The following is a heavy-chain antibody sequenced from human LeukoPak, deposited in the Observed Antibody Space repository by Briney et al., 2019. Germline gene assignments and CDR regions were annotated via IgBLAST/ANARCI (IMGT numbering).Heavy chain of an antibody. J-gene: IGHJ4*02. V-gene: IGHV3-48*04. D-gene: IGHD2-2*03. Sequence: GGSLRLSCAASGFTFSTYSMNWVRQAPGKGLEWISHITNSGSTRYYADSVKGRFTVSRDNGQHSLYLQMNSLRADDTAVYYCARDWIWWGQGTLVTVSS. CDR3: ARDWIW. CDR1: GFTFSTYS. CDR2: ITNSGSTR.